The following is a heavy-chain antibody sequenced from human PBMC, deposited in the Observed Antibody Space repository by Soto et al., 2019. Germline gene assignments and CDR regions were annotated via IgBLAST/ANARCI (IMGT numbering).Heavy chain of an antibody. CDR3: ARGIGGAVAGTGHWFDP. V-gene: IGHV4-59*01. CDR1: GGSISSYY. J-gene: IGHJ5*02. D-gene: IGHD6-19*01. Sequence: SETLSLTCTVSGGSISSYYWSWIRQPPGKGLEWIGYTYYSGSTNYNPSLKSRVTISVDTSKNQFSLKLSSVTAADTAVYYCARGIGGAVAGTGHWFDPWGQGTLVTVSS. CDR2: TYYSGST.